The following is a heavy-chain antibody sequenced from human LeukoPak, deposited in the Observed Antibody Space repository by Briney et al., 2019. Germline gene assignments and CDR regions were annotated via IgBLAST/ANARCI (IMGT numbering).Heavy chain of an antibody. J-gene: IGHJ6*02. CDR3: AREVVTIFGVVIISGMDV. V-gene: IGHV1-46*01. D-gene: IGHD3-3*01. Sequence: ASVKVSCKASGYTFTSYYMHWVRQAPGQGLEWMGIINPSGGSTSYAQKFQGRVTMTRDTSTSTAYMELSSLRSEDTAVYYCAREVVTIFGVVIISGMDVWGQGTTVTVSS. CDR2: INPSGGST. CDR1: GYTFTSYY.